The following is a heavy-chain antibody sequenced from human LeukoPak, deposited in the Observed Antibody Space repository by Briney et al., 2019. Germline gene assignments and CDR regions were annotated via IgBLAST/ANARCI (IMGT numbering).Heavy chain of an antibody. D-gene: IGHD5-12*01. Sequence: AGGSLRLSCAASGFTFSRYSMNWVRQAPGKGLEWIGSIYYSGSTYYNPSLKSRVTISVDTSKNQFSLKLSSVTAADTAVYYCAGTDYSGYDFFSIQLWLNWFDPWGQGTLVTVSS. V-gene: IGHV4-39*07. CDR1: GFTFSRYS. CDR2: IYYSGST. J-gene: IGHJ5*02. CDR3: AGTDYSGYDFFSIQLWLNWFDP.